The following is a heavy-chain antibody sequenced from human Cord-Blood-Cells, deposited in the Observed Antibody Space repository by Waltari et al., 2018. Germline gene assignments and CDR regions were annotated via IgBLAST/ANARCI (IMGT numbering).Heavy chain of an antibody. CDR1: GGTCSSYA. CDR2: ITPILGIA. V-gene: IGHV1-69*09. CDR3: ARVGLERGKGDAFDI. Sequence: QVQLVQSGAEVKKPGSSVKVSCTASGGTCSSYAISWVRHAPGQGLEWMGRITPILGIANYAQKFQGRVTITADKSTSTAYMELSSLRSEDTAVYYCARVGLERGKGDAFDIWGQGTMVTVSS. J-gene: IGHJ3*02. D-gene: IGHD6-19*01.